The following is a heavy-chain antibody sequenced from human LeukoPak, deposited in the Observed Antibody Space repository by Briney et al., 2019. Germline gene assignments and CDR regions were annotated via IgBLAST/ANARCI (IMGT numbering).Heavy chain of an antibody. CDR1: GYSFTSHW. CDR2: IYPGDSDT. D-gene: IGHD6-13*01. J-gene: IGHJ3*02. V-gene: IGHV5-51*01. Sequence: GESLKISCKGSGYSFTSHWIGWVRQMPGKGLEWMGIIYPGDSDTRYSPSSQGQVTISADKSISTAYLQWSSLKASDTAMYYCARSESSSWTYDAFDIWGQGTMVTVSS. CDR3: ARSESSSWTYDAFDI.